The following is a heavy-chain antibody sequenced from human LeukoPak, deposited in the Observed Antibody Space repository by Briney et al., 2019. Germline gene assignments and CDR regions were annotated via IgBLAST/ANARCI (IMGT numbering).Heavy chain of an antibody. D-gene: IGHD5/OR15-5a*01. J-gene: IGHJ3*02. CDR3: IRGGIRVSGIDAFDI. Sequence: PGGSLRLSYAASGFTFRDYDMHWVRQVPGRGLEWVSAIGIRDDTHYPDSVKGRFTISRENAKNSLYLQMNTLRDGDTAMYYCIRGGIRVSGIDAFDIWGQGTMVTVSS. CDR2: IGIRDDT. CDR1: GFTFRDYD. V-gene: IGHV3-13*01.